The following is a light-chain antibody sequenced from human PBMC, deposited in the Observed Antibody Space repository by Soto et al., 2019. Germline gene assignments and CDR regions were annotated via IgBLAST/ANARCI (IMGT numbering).Light chain of an antibody. Sequence: EVVLTQSPVTLSLSPGERATLSCRASQSVSSYLAWYQQKPGQAPRFLIYGASTRATGIPARFSGSGSGTEFTLTISSLQSEDFAVYHCQQYDQWPITFGQGTRLEIK. CDR1: QSVSSY. CDR2: GAS. CDR3: QQYDQWPIT. V-gene: IGKV3-15*01. J-gene: IGKJ5*01.